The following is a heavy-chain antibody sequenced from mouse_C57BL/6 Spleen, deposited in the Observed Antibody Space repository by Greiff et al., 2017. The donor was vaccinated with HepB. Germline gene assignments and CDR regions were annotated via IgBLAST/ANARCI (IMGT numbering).Heavy chain of an antibody. J-gene: IGHJ1*03. CDR3: ASYDYVWYFDV. D-gene: IGHD2-4*01. CDR1: GYSITSGYY. V-gene: IGHV3-6*01. Sequence: DVQLQESGPGLVKPSQSLSLTCSVTGYSITSGYYWNWIRQFPGNKLEWMGYISYDGSNNYNPSLKNRISITRDTSKNQFFLKLNSVTTEDTATYYCASYDYVWYFDVWGTGTTVTVSS. CDR2: ISYDGSN.